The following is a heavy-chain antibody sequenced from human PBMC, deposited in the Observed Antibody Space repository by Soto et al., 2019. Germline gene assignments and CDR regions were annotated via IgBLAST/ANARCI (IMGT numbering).Heavy chain of an antibody. CDR3: AREFYWFGELLWDYYYYYMDV. Sequence: GGSLRLSCAASGFTFSSYSMNWVRQAPGKGLEWVSSISSSSSYIYYADSVKGRFTISRDNAKNSLYLQMNSLRAEDTAVYYCAREFYWFGELLWDYYYYYMDVWGKGTTVTVSS. J-gene: IGHJ6*03. CDR2: ISSSSSYI. CDR1: GFTFSSYS. V-gene: IGHV3-21*01. D-gene: IGHD3-10*01.